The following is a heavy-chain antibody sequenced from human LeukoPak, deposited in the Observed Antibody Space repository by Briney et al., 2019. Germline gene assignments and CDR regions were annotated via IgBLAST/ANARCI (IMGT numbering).Heavy chain of an antibody. D-gene: IGHD3-16*02. CDR1: GFTFSDYY. CDR3: ARDSLAVVHDYVWGSYRYGPFDY. Sequence: GGSLRLSCAASGFTFSDYYMSWIRQAPGKGLEWVSYISSSGSTIYYADSVKGRFTISRDNAKNSLYLQMNSLRAEDTAVYYCARDSLAVVHDYVWGSYRYGPFDYWGQGTLVTVSS. CDR2: ISSSGSTI. V-gene: IGHV3-11*01. J-gene: IGHJ4*02.